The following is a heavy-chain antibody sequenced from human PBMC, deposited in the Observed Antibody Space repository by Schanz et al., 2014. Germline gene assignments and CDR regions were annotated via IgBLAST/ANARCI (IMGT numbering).Heavy chain of an antibody. CDR3: ARELPGVVAFDF. CDR2: INGDGSNT. CDR1: GFTFGDYA. D-gene: IGHD7-27*01. J-gene: IGHJ3*01. V-gene: IGHV3-23*04. Sequence: VQLVQSGGGLVQPGGSLRLSCAASGFTFGDYAMTWVRQAPGKGLVWVSRINGDGSNTNYADSVKGRFTISRDNSKNTMYLQINNLRADDTAVYYCARELPGVVAFDFWGQGTMVTVSS.